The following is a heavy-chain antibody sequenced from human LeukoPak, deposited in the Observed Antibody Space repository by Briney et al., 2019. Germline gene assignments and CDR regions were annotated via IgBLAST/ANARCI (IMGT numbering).Heavy chain of an antibody. Sequence: SETLSLTCTVSGGSVSSGSYYWSWIRQPPGKGLEWIGYIYYSGSTKYNPSLKSRVTISVDTSKNQFSLKLSSVTAADTAVYYCARVLTIDYGDYVGPSGWFDPWGRGTLVTVSS. D-gene: IGHD4-17*01. CDR2: IYYSGST. V-gene: IGHV4-61*01. J-gene: IGHJ5*02. CDR3: ARVLTIDYGDYVGPSGWFDP. CDR1: GGSVSSGSYY.